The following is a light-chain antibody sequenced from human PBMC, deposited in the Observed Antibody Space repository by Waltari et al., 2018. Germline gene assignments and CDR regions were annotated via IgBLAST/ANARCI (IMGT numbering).Light chain of an antibody. CDR2: DAS. Sequence: IVLTQSPGTLSLSPGGRATLSCRASESVSVDYLAWYQQKPGQAPRLLIYDASTRATGVPDRFSGSGSGTDFTLTISRLEPEDFAVYYCQQYGSLPWTFGQGTKVEVK. CDR3: QQYGSLPWT. V-gene: IGKV3-20*01. CDR1: ESVSVDY. J-gene: IGKJ1*01.